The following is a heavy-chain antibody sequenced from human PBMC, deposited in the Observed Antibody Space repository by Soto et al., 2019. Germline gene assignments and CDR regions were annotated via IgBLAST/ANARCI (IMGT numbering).Heavy chain of an antibody. Sequence: ASVKVSCKASGGTFSSYAISWVRQAPGQGLEWMGWIIPIFGTANYAQKFQGRVTITADESTSTAYMELSSLRSEDTAVYYCARDIVVVVAATLGAFDIWGQGTMVTVSS. D-gene: IGHD2-15*01. V-gene: IGHV1-69*13. CDR3: ARDIVVVVAATLGAFDI. J-gene: IGHJ3*02. CDR1: GGTFSSYA. CDR2: IIPIFGTA.